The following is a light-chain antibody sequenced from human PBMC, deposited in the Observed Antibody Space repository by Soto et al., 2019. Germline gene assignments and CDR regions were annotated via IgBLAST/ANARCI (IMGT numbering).Light chain of an antibody. V-gene: IGKV1-33*01. J-gene: IGKJ3*01. CDR1: QDIDKS. Sequence: DIEMTQSPPSLSASVGDRVTITCQASQDIDKSLNWYQQKPGKAPELLIYSASILETGVPSRFSGNGSGTDFTFTISTLQPEDVAAYYCQQYANLPLTFGPGTKVDIK. CDR2: SAS. CDR3: QQYANLPLT.